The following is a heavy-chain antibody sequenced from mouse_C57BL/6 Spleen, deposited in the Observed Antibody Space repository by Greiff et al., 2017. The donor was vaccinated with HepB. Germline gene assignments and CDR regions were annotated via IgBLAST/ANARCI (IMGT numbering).Heavy chain of an antibody. CDR1: GFTFSNYW. Sequence: DVQLQESGGGLVQPGGSMKLSCVASGFTFSNYWMSWVRQSPEKGLEWVAQIRLKSDNYATHYAESVKGRFTISKDDSKRSVYLQMNNLRAEDTGIYYCTVYPFDYWGQGTTLTVSS. J-gene: IGHJ2*01. CDR3: TVYPFDY. V-gene: IGHV6-3*01. CDR2: IRLKSDNYAT.